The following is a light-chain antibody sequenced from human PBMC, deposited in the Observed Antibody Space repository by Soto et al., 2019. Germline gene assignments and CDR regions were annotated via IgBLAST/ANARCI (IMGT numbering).Light chain of an antibody. CDR2: AAS. V-gene: IGKV1-39*01. CDR1: ENIARH. CDR3: QQSYSTLSIT. J-gene: IGKJ5*01. Sequence: DIQMTQSPSSLSASVGDRITITCRASENIARHLNWYQQKPGKAPNLLIYAASNLQNGVPLRFRGGGSGTDVTLTISNLQPEDFATYFCQQSYSTLSITFGQGTRREIK.